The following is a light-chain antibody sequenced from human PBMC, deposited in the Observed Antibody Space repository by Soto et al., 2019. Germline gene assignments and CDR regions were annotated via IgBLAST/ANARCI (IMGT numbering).Light chain of an antibody. CDR3: QQHNNWPRGT. V-gene: IGKV3-15*01. J-gene: IGKJ1*01. CDR1: QSVSSN. Sequence: VLTQSPATPSLSPGDSATLSCRASQSVSSNLAWYQQKPGQAPRLLIYGAYTRATGIPARFSGSGSGTEFTLTISSLQSEDFAVYYCQQHNNWPRGTCGQGTKVDIK. CDR2: GAY.